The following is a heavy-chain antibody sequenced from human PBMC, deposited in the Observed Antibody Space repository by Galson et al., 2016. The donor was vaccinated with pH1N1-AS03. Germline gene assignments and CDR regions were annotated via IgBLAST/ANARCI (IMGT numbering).Heavy chain of an antibody. D-gene: IGHD3-10*01. Sequence: SLRLSCAASGFSFSSYAMGWVRQTPGRGLECLSTIDNGAFNTYYKDSLEGRFTISRDNAKNSVYLQMNRLRLEDTALYYCARDRLWSGDNEPFDLWGQGTVVTVS. CDR2: IDNGAFNT. V-gene: IGHV3-23*05. CDR1: GFSFSSYA. J-gene: IGHJ3*01. CDR3: ARDRLWSGDNEPFDL.